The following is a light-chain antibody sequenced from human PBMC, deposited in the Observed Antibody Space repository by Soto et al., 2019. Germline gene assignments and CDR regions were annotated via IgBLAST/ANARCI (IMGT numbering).Light chain of an antibody. V-gene: IGKV3-15*01. CDR3: HQYNNWPWT. Sequence: ETVMTQSPVTLSVSPGDTATLSCRASQRVSSHLAWYQQKPGQAPRLLIYAASTRATGIPVRSSGSGSETEFTLTIRSLQSEDSALYYCHQYNNWPWTFGQGTKVDI. CDR1: QRVSSH. CDR2: AAS. J-gene: IGKJ1*01.